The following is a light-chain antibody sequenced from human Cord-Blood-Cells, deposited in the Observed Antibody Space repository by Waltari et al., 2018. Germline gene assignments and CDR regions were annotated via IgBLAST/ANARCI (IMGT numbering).Light chain of an antibody. J-gene: IGLJ3*02. CDR3: CSYAGSSTLV. V-gene: IGLV2-23*01. Sequence: QSALTQPASVSGSPGQSITISCTGTSSDVGSYNLVPWYPQHPGKAPKLTIYEGSKRPSGVSNRFSGSKSGNTASLTVSGLQAEDEADYYCCSYAGSSTLVFGGGTKLTVL. CDR1: SSDVGSYNL. CDR2: EGS.